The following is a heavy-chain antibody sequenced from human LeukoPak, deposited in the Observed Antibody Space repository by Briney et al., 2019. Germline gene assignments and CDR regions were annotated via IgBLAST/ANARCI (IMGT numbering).Heavy chain of an antibody. D-gene: IGHD2-15*01. V-gene: IGHV4-34*01. CDR1: GGSFSGYY. J-gene: IGHJ4*02. CDR2: INNSGST. Sequence: SETLSLTCAVYGGSFSGYYWSWIRQPPGKGLEWIGEINNSGSTNYNPSLKSRVTISVDTSKKQFSLKLSSVTAADTAVYYCARLEGRGYCSGGSCPLFDYWGQGTLVTVSP. CDR3: ARLEGRGYCSGGSCPLFDY.